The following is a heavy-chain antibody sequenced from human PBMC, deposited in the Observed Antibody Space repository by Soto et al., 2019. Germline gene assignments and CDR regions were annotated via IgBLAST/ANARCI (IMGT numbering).Heavy chain of an antibody. CDR1: GFTFSNYA. V-gene: IGHV3-23*01. CDR2: ISSSGGIT. CDR3: ANGARAAAVT. J-gene: IGHJ5*02. Sequence: GGSLRLSCAASGFTFSNYAMSWVRQAPGKGLEWVSAISSSGGITYYADSVKGRFTISRDNSKNTLYLQMNSLRAEDTAVYYCANGARAAAVTWGQGTLVTVSS. D-gene: IGHD6-13*01.